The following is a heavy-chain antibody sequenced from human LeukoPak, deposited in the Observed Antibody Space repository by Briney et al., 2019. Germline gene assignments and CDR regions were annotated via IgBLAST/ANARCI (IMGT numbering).Heavy chain of an antibody. CDR1: GFTFSSYA. CDR2: ISPSGGGT. J-gene: IGHJ4*02. Sequence: GGSLRLSCVTSGFTFSSYAMSWVRQTPGEGLEWVSAISPSGGGTYYADSVRGRFTISRDNSKNTLYLQMNTLRVDDTAVYYCAKGDIVVQPAARPFDYWGQGALVTVSS. D-gene: IGHD2-2*01. V-gene: IGHV3-23*01. CDR3: AKGDIVVQPAARPFDY.